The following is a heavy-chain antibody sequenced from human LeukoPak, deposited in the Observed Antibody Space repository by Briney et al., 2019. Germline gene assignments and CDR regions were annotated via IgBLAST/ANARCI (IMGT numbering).Heavy chain of an antibody. Sequence: PSETLSLTCTVSGYSISSGYNWGWIRQPPGKGLEWIGNIYPTGSTYYNPSLKSRVAISVDTSKNQFSLKVSSVSAADTAVYYCARRGQENYYYYYMDVWGKGTTVTVSS. D-gene: IGHD3-10*01. CDR1: GYSISSGYN. V-gene: IGHV4-38-2*02. CDR2: IYPTGST. CDR3: ARRGQENYYYYYMDV. J-gene: IGHJ6*03.